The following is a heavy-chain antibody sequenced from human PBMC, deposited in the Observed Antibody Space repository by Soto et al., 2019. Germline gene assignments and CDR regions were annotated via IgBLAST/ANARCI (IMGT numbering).Heavy chain of an antibody. J-gene: IGHJ5*02. CDR1: GYTFTSYA. Sequence: GASVKVSCKASGYTFTSYAMHWVRQAPGQRLEWMGWINAGNGNTKYSQKFQGRVTITRDTSASTAYMELSSLRSEDTAVYYCARGGLSTPRWFDPWGQGTLVTVSS. D-gene: IGHD2-15*01. CDR3: ARGGLSTPRWFDP. CDR2: INAGNGNT. V-gene: IGHV1-3*01.